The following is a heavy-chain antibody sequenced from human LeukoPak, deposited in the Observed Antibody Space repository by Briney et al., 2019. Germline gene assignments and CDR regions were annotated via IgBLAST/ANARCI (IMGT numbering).Heavy chain of an antibody. CDR3: ARAKSSYYCSSTSCYYYYYGMDV. CDR2: SNPNSGGT. D-gene: IGHD2-2*01. V-gene: IGHV1-2*04. CDR1: GYTFTGYY. Sequence: ASVKVFCKASGYTFTGYYMHWVRQAPGQGLEWKGWSNPNSGGTNYAQKFQGWVTMTRDTSISTAYMELSRLRSDDTAVYYCARAKSSYYCSSTSCYYYYYGMDVWGKGTTVTVST. J-gene: IGHJ6*04.